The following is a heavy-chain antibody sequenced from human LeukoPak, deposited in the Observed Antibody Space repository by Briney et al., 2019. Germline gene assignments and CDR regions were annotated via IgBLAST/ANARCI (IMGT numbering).Heavy chain of an antibody. CDR1: GGSFSGYS. CDR3: ARGTSDSRVTPTRY. J-gene: IGHJ4*02. Sequence: PSETLSLTCAVYGGSFSGYSWTWIRQPPGKGLEWIGEINHSGSTNYNPSLKSRVTISVDTSKNQFSLKLSSVTAADTAVYYCARGTSDSRVTPTRYWGQGTLVTVSS. V-gene: IGHV4-34*01. D-gene: IGHD3-22*01. CDR2: INHSGST.